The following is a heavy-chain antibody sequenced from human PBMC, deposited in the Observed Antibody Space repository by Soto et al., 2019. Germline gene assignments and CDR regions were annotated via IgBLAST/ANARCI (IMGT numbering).Heavy chain of an antibody. V-gene: IGHV1-69*13. CDR3: ARAPGIAVAGTSLFDY. J-gene: IGHJ4*02. CDR2: IIPIFGTA. CDR1: GGTFSSYA. Sequence: SVKVSCKASGGTFSSYAISWLRQAPGQGLEWMGGIIPIFGTANYAQKFQGRVTITADESTSTAYMELSSLRSEDTAVYYCARAPGIAVAGTSLFDYWGQGTLVTVSS. D-gene: IGHD6-19*01.